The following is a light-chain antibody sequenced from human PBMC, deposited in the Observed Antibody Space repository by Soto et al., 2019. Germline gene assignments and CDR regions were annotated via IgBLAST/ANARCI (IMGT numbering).Light chain of an antibody. CDR2: GAS. Sequence: EIVLTQSPATLSVSLGDRATLSCRASQSVGSYLAWYQQKPGQAPRLLIYGASTTATGIPATFSSSGSETDFTLTISSLQSEDFAVYYCQQYDSWPPAYTFGQGTKLEIK. CDR3: QQYDSWPPAYT. J-gene: IGKJ2*01. CDR1: QSVGSY. V-gene: IGKV3-15*01.